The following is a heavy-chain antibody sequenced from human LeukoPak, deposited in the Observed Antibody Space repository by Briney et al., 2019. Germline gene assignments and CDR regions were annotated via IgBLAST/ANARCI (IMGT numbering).Heavy chain of an antibody. Sequence: SETLSLTCTVSGGSISSHYWSWIRQSPGKGLEWIGYIYYSGSTNYNPSLKSRVTISVDTSKNQFSLKLSSVTAADTAVYYCARGEMATTEDAFDIWGQGTMVTVSS. CDR3: ARGEMATTEDAFDI. CDR1: GGSISSHY. J-gene: IGHJ3*02. V-gene: IGHV4-59*11. CDR2: IYYSGST. D-gene: IGHD5-24*01.